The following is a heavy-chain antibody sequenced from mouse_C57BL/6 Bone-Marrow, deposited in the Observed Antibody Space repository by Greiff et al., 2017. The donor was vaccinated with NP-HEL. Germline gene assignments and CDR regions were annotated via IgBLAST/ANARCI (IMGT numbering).Heavy chain of an antibody. Sequence: EVKLVESGGDLVKPGGSLKLSCAASGFTFSSYGMSWVRQTPDKRLEWVATISSGGSYTYYPDSVKGRFTISRDNAKNTLYLQMSRLKSEDTAMYYCARQLRLRAYWGQGTLVTVSA. D-gene: IGHD3-2*02. V-gene: IGHV5-6*02. CDR3: ARQLRLRAY. CDR2: ISSGGSYT. CDR1: GFTFSSYG. J-gene: IGHJ3*01.